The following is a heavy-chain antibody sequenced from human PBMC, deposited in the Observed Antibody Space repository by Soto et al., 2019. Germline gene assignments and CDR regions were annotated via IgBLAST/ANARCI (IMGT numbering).Heavy chain of an antibody. CDR1: GFTFSSYA. J-gene: IGHJ4*02. V-gene: IGHV3-30-3*01. Sequence: PGGSLRLSCAASGFTFSSYAMHWVRQAPGKGLEWVAVISYDGSNKYYADSVKGRFTISRDNSKNTLYLQMNSLRAEETAVYYCARDRDSSSWYTPLLGYWGRGTLVTVSS. D-gene: IGHD6-13*01. CDR2: ISYDGSNK. CDR3: ARDRDSSSWYTPLLGY.